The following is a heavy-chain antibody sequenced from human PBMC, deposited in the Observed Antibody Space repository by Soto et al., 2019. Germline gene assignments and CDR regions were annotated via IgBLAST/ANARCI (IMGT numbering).Heavy chain of an antibody. J-gene: IGHJ5*02. V-gene: IGHV4-59*01. CDR1: GGSISSYY. D-gene: IGHD3-10*01. CDR3: ARARHPMVRGFLFDP. CDR2: IYYSGST. Sequence: QVQLQESGPGLVKPSETLSLTCTVSGGSISSYYWSWIRQPPGKGLEWIGYIYYSGSTNYNPSLKSRVTISVDTSKNQFSLKLSSVTAADTAVYYCARARHPMVRGFLFDPWGQGTLVTVSS.